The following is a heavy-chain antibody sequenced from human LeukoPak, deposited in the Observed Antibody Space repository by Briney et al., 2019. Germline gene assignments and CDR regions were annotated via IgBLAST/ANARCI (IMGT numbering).Heavy chain of an antibody. V-gene: IGHV3-23*01. CDR1: GFTFSSYA. D-gene: IGHD1-26*01. Sequence: PGGSLRLSCAASGFTFSSYAMSWVRQAPGKGLEWVSAISGSGGSTYYADSVKGRFTISRDNSKNTLYLQMNSLRAEDTAVYYCAKSYRESGTYWKTGFTYWGQGTLVTVSS. J-gene: IGHJ4*02. CDR2: ISGSGGST. CDR3: AKSYRESGTYWKTGFTY.